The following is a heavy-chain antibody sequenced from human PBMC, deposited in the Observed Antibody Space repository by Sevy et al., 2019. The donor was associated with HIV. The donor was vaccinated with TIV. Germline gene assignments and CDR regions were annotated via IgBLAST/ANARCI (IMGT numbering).Heavy chain of an antibody. CDR3: AREDGKRWYFDY. Sequence: ETLSLTCTVSGGSVSSGSYYWSWIRQPPGKGLEWIGYIYYSGSTNYNPSLKSRVTISVDTSKNQFSLKLSSVTAADTAVYYCAREDGKRWYFDYWGQGTLVTVSS. J-gene: IGHJ4*02. CDR1: GGSVSSGSYY. CDR2: IYYSGST. D-gene: IGHD4-17*01. V-gene: IGHV4-61*01.